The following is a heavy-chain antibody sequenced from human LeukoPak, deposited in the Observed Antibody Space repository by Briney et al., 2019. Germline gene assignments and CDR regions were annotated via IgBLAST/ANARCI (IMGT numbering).Heavy chain of an antibody. J-gene: IGHJ4*02. CDR3: AKQTYYYDSSGYPGLDY. CDR1: GYTFTGYY. V-gene: IGHV1-2*02. D-gene: IGHD3-22*01. Sequence: ASVKVSCKASGYTFTGYYMHWVRQAPGQGLEWIGWINPNSGGTNYAQKFQGRVTMTRDTSISTAYMELSRLRSDDTAVYYCAKQTYYYDSSGYPGLDYWGQGTLVTVSS. CDR2: INPNSGGT.